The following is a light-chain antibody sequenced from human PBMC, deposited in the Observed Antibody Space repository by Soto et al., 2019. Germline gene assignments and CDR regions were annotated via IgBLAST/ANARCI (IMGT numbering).Light chain of an antibody. J-gene: IGKJ5*01. CDR2: RES. CDR3: KQYDNWHTIT. CDR1: QSVRTS. Sequence: EIVMTQSPYTLSLSPGERSTLSFRASQSVRTSLAWYQQKPGQAPRLLIFRESTRVTGVQARFTGRGSGKDFTITISGLQYEDSEVYYCKQYDNWHTITLGQGTRLE. V-gene: IGKV3-15*01.